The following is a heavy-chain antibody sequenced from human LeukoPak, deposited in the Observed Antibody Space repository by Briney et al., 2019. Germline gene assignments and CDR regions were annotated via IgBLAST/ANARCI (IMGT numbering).Heavy chain of an antibody. CDR1: GFTVGSNY. D-gene: IGHD1-26*01. CDR2: IYSGGST. V-gene: IGHV3-53*01. Sequence: PGGSLRLSCAASGFTVGSNYMSWVRQAPGKGLEWVSVIYSGGSTYYADSVKGRFTISRDNSKSTLYIQMNSLRAEDTAVYYCARGEESPIVGATGYAFDIWGQGTMVTVSS. J-gene: IGHJ3*02. CDR3: ARGEESPIVGATGYAFDI.